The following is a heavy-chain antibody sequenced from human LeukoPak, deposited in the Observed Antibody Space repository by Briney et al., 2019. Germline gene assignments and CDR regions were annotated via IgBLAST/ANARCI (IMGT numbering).Heavy chain of an antibody. CDR1: GFTFSSYG. CDR2: ISYDGSNK. J-gene: IGHJ4*02. D-gene: IGHD3-10*01. Sequence: GGSLRLSCAASGFTFSSYGMHWVRQAPGKGLEWVAVISYDGSNKYYADSVKGRFTISRDNSKNTLYLQMNSLRAEATAVYYCAKDIRSGYYGSGSLVNWGQGTLVTVSS. V-gene: IGHV3-30*18. CDR3: AKDIRSGYYGSGSLVN.